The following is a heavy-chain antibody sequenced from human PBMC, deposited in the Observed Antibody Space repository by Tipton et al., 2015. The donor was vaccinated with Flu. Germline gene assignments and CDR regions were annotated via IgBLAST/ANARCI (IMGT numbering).Heavy chain of an antibody. J-gene: IGHJ6*02. CDR3: ARGHTAMVGSLYYYGMDV. D-gene: IGHD5-18*01. V-gene: IGHV4-34*01. CDR2: INHSGST. CDR1: GGSFSGYY. Sequence: LRLSCAVYGGSFSGYYWSWIRQPPGKGLEWIGEINHSGSTNYNPSPKSRVTISVDTSKNQFSLKLSSVTAADTAVYYCARGHTAMVGSLYYYGMDVWGQGTTVTVSS.